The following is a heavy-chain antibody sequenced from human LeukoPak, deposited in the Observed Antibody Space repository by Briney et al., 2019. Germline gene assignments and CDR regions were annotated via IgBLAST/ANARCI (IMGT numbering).Heavy chain of an antibody. J-gene: IGHJ4*02. Sequence: SETLSLTCTVSGGSISSSSYYWGWIRQPPGMGLEWTGSIYYSGSTYYNPSLNSRVTISVDSSNKHATQKLSTRTAADTAVYYCARHGPGEWELNYWGQGTLVTVSS. CDR2: IYYSGST. CDR1: GGSISSSSYY. CDR3: ARHGPGEWELNY. D-gene: IGHD1-26*01. V-gene: IGHV4-39*01.